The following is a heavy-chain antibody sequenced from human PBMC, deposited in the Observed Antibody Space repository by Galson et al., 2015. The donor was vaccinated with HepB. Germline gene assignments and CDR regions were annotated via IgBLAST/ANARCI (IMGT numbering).Heavy chain of an antibody. CDR1: GYTFTDSS. V-gene: IGHV1-69-2*01. J-gene: IGHJ4*02. CDR3: ATEPEDSSSYSLDY. CDR2: VDPEDGET. D-gene: IGHD6-19*01. Sequence: VKVSCKVSGYTFTDSSIHWVQQAPGKGLEWMGLVDPEDGETIYAAKFQGRVTITADSSTDTAYMELSSLRSEDTAMYYCATEPEDSSSYSLDYWGQGTLVTVSS.